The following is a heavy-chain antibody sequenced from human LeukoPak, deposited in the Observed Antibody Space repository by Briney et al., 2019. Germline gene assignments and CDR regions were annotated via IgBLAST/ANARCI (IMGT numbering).Heavy chain of an antibody. CDR1: GGSISSYY. Sequence: SEXLSLTCTVSGGSISSYYWSWLRQPPGKGLEWIGYIYYSGSTNYNPSLTSRVTISVDTSKNQFSLKLSSVTAADTAVYYCARAGMGYYFDYWGQGTLVTVSS. J-gene: IGHJ4*02. D-gene: IGHD6-13*01. CDR3: ARAGMGYYFDY. CDR2: IYYSGST. V-gene: IGHV4-59*01.